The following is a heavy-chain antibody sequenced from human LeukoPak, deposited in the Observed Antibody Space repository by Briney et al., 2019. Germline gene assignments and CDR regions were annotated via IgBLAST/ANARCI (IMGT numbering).Heavy chain of an antibody. CDR3: ARHVWLQPFDY. Sequence: SGTLSLTCSVSGGSMNSYYWSWIRQSPGKGLEWIGYNSGSTNYNPSLKSRVTISVDTSKNQFSLKLSSVTAADTAVYYCARHVWLQPFDYWGQGTLVTVSS. V-gene: IGHV4-59*08. J-gene: IGHJ4*02. D-gene: IGHD3-9*01. CDR1: GGSMNSYY. CDR2: NSGST.